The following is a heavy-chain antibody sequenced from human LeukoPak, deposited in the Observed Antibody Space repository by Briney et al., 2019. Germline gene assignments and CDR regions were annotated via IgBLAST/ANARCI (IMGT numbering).Heavy chain of an antibody. D-gene: IGHD2-2*01. V-gene: IGHV4-4*07. Sequence: SETLSLTCTVSGGSISSYYWSWIRQPAGKGLEWIGRIYTSGSTNYNPSLKSRVTMSVDTSKNQFSLKLSSVTAADTAVYYCARGPLYCSSTSCRYYYCYGMDVWGQGTTVTVSS. CDR1: GGSISSYY. CDR3: ARGPLYCSSTSCRYYYCYGMDV. CDR2: IYTSGST. J-gene: IGHJ6*02.